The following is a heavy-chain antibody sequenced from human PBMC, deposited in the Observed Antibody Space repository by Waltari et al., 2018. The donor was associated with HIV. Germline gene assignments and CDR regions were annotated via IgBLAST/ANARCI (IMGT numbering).Heavy chain of an antibody. CDR2: ISIGGKT. J-gene: IGHJ6*02. D-gene: IGHD2-15*01. V-gene: IGHV3-53*02. Sequence: EVQLVETGGGLIQPGGSLRLSCAASGFNVSSYYMSWVRQAPGTGLEWFSLISIGGKTYYADSVKGRFTISRDQSKNTLYLQMNSLRAEDTAVYYCARKDGHLAGGGLDVWGQGTTVTVSS. CDR1: GFNVSSYY. CDR3: ARKDGHLAGGGLDV.